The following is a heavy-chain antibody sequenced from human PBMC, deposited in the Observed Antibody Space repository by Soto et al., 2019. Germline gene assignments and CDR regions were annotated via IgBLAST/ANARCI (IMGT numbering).Heavy chain of an antibody. CDR3: ARPYEGDYAFDF. J-gene: IGHJ3*01. CDR2: IYDSGST. V-gene: IGHV4-59*08. CDR1: GDSISNYY. D-gene: IGHD2-21*02. Sequence: SETLSLTCTVSGDSISNYYWSWIRQPPGKGLEWIGYIYDSGSTNYNPSLKSRVTISVDTSKNQVSLRLRSVTAADTAVYFCARPYEGDYAFDFWGPGTMVTVSS.